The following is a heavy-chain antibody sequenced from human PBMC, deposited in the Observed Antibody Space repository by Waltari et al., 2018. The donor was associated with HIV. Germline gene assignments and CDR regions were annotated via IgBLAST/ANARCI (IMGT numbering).Heavy chain of an antibody. J-gene: IGHJ5*02. Sequence: EVHLVASGGGLVTRGGSLRPSCAASGFSFGSYSMNWVRQAPGKGLEWVSSISSSSNFIYYADSVKGRFTISRDNAKNSLYLQMNSLRAEDTAVYYCARDGGSPPNRWFDPWGQGTLVTVSS. V-gene: IGHV3-21*01. D-gene: IGHD1-26*01. CDR2: ISSSSNFI. CDR1: GFSFGSYS. CDR3: ARDGGSPPNRWFDP.